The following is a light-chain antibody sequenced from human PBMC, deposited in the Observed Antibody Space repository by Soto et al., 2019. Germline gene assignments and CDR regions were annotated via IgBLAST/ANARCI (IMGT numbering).Light chain of an antibody. CDR1: QDIGNS. CDR3: LQHNSHPFT. J-gene: IGKJ3*01. V-gene: IGKV1-17*03. CDR2: AAS. Sequence: DIPMTQSPSAMSASVGDRVTITCRASQDIGNSLAWFQQKPGKVPKRLIYAASTLQSGVPSRFSGSRSGTEFTLTISSLQPEDFADYYCLQHNSHPFTFGPGTKVDIK.